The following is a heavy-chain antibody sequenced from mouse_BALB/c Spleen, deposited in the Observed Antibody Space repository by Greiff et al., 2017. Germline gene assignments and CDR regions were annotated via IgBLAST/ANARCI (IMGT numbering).Heavy chain of an antibody. CDR3: ASEGITTGSYAMDY. J-gene: IGHJ4*01. Sequence: DVKLQESGGGLVQPGGSRKLSCAASGFTFSSFGMHWVRQAPEKGLEWVAYISSGSSTIYYADTVKGRFTISRDNPKNTLFLQMTSLRSEDTAMYYCASEGITTGSYAMDYWGQGTSVTVSS. CDR1: GFTFSSFG. D-gene: IGHD2-4*01. V-gene: IGHV5-17*02. CDR2: ISSGSSTI.